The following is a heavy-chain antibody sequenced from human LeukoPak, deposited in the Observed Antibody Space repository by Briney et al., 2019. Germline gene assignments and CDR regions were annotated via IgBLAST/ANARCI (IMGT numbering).Heavy chain of an antibody. Sequence: ASVKVSCKVSGYTLTELSMHWVRQAPGKGLEWMGGFDPEDGETIYAQKFQGRVTMTRDTSTSTVYMELSSLRSEDTAVYYCARALVGAHRGVFGYWGQGTLVTVSS. CDR1: GYTLTELS. V-gene: IGHV1-24*01. D-gene: IGHD1-26*01. CDR2: FDPEDGET. CDR3: ARALVGAHRGVFGY. J-gene: IGHJ4*02.